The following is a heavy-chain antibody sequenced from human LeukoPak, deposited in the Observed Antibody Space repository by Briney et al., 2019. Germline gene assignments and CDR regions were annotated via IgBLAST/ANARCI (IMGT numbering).Heavy chain of an antibody. J-gene: IGHJ4*02. D-gene: IGHD2-21*01. CDR3: ATLPMIVAFDN. CDR1: GYRFANNW. Sequence: GESLKISCKVSGYRFANNWIGWVRQTPGKGLEWMGLIFPRDSDTRYSPSFEGRVTMSFDRSINTAYLQWISLTASDTAMYFCATLPMIVAFDNWGQGTLVTVSS. V-gene: IGHV5-51*01. CDR2: IFPRDSDT.